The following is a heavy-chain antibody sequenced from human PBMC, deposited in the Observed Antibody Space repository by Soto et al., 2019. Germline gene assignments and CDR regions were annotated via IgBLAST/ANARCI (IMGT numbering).Heavy chain of an antibody. CDR3: ARDLMYSGSYYFQH. CDR1: GFTFSNYA. CDR2: ISTRSSFI. D-gene: IGHD1-26*01. Sequence: PGGSLRLSCAASGFTFSNYAMNWVRQAPGKGLEWVSSISTRSSFIYYADSLKGRFTISRDNAKNSLYLQMDSLRAEDTAVYYCARDLMYSGSYYFQHWGQGTLVTVSS. V-gene: IGHV3-21*01. J-gene: IGHJ1*01.